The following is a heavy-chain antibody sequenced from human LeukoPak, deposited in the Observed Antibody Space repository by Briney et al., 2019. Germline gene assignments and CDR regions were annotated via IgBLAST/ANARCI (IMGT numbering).Heavy chain of an antibody. J-gene: IGHJ6*03. V-gene: IGHV4-4*07. CDR3: AREVADYGGYYYYHYMDV. Sequence: SETLSLTCGVSGGSISSYYWSWIRQPAGKGLEWIGRIYTSGSNNYNTSLKSRVTMSVDTSKNQFSLKLSSVTAADTAMYYCAREVADYGGYYYYHYMDVWGKGTTVTISS. CDR2: IYTSGSN. CDR1: GGSISSYY. D-gene: IGHD4-23*01.